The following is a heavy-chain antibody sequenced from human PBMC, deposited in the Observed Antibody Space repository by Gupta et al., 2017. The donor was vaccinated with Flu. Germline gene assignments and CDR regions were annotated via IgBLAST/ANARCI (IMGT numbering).Heavy chain of an antibody. V-gene: IGHV1-18*01. CDR3: ARDPYYDILEDYYYGMDV. CDR2: ISAYNGNT. Sequence: SWVRQAPGQGLEWMGWISAYNGNTNCAQKLQSRVTMTTDTSTSTAYRELRSLRSDDTAVYYCARDPYYDILEDYYYGMDVWGQGTTVTVSS. D-gene: IGHD3-9*01. J-gene: IGHJ6*02.